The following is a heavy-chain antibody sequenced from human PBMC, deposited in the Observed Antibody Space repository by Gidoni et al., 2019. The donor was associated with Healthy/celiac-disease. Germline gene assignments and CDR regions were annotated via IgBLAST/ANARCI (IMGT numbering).Heavy chain of an antibody. CDR1: GGSFSGYY. V-gene: IGHV4-34*01. CDR2: INHSGST. D-gene: IGHD2-2*01. CDR3: ARGREWYCSSTSCYSGFDP. Sequence: QVQLQQWGAGLLKPSETLSLTCAVYGGSFSGYYWSWIRQPPGKGLEWIGEINHSGSTNYNPSLKSRVTISVDTSKNQFSLKLSSVTAADTAVYYCARGREWYCSSTSCYSGFDPWGQGTLVTVSS. J-gene: IGHJ5*02.